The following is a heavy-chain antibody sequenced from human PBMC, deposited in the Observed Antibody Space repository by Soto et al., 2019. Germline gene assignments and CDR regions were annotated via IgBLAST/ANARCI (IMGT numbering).Heavy chain of an antibody. CDR2: INHSGST. D-gene: IGHD1-26*01. V-gene: IGHV4-34*01. CDR1: GGSFSGYY. CDR3: ASLLGAKNYYYGRDV. Sequence: SETLSLTCAVYGGSFSGYYWSWIRQPPGKGLEWIGEINHSGSTNYNPSLKSRVTISVDTSKNQFSLKLSSVTAADTAVYYCASLLGAKNYYYGRDVWGQGTTGTSP. J-gene: IGHJ6*02.